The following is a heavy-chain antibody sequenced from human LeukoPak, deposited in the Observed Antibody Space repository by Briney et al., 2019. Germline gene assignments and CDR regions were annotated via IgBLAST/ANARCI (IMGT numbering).Heavy chain of an antibody. CDR3: ATTPHRWQLSILANWFDP. Sequence: ASVKVSCKASGYTFTGYYMHWVRQAPGQGLEWMGRINPNSGGTNYAQKFQGRVTMTRDTSISTAYMELSRLRSDHTAVYYCATTPHRWQLSILANWFDPWGQGTLVTVSS. CDR1: GYTFTGYY. V-gene: IGHV1-2*06. J-gene: IGHJ5*02. CDR2: INPNSGGT. D-gene: IGHD2-15*01.